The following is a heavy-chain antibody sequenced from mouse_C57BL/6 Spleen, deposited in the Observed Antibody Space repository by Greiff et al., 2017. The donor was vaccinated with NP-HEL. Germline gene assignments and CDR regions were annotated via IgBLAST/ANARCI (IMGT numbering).Heavy chain of an antibody. CDR1: GYTFTDYY. V-gene: IGHV1-26*01. Sequence: VQLQQSGPELVKPGASVKISCKASGYTFTDYYMNWVKQSHGKSLEWIGDINPNNGGTSYNQKFKGKATLTVDKSSSPAYMARRSLTSEDSAVYYCAREDYGDYWGQGTTLTVAS. CDR3: AREDYGDY. J-gene: IGHJ2*01. CDR2: INPNNGGT. D-gene: IGHD2-4*01.